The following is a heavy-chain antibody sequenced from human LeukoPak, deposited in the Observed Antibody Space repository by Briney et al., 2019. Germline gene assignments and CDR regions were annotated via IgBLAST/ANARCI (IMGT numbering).Heavy chain of an antibody. CDR3: ARAKVYYYDSSGYWRSHAFDI. D-gene: IGHD3-22*01. J-gene: IGHJ3*02. Sequence: PSETLSLTCAVYGGSFSGYYWSWIRQPPGKGLEWIGEINHSGSTNYDPSLKSQVTISVDTSKNQFSLKLSSVTAADTAVYYCARAKVYYYDSSGYWRSHAFDIWGQGTMVTVSS. V-gene: IGHV4-34*01. CDR1: GGSFSGYY. CDR2: INHSGST.